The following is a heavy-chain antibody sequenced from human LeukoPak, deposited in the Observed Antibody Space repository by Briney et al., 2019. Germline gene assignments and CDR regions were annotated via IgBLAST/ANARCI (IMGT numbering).Heavy chain of an antibody. CDR2: IIPIFGTA. V-gene: IGHV1-69*13. CDR3: ARSTVYYDYVWGNDFDY. J-gene: IGHJ4*02. Sequence: GASVKVSCKASGGTFSSYAISWVRQAPGQGLEWMGGIIPIFGTANYAQKFQGRVTITADESTSTAYMELSSLRSEDTAVYYCARSTVYYDYVWGNDFDYWGQGPLVTVSS. D-gene: IGHD3-16*01. CDR1: GGTFSSYA.